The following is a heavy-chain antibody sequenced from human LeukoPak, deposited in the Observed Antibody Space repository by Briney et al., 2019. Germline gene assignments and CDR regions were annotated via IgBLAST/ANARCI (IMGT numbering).Heavy chain of an antibody. J-gene: IGHJ4*02. V-gene: IGHV3-23*01. CDR3: ARGQRRHTDMAPSFDY. CDR1: GFTFSNYA. CDR2: ISGSGGST. D-gene: IGHD5-18*01. Sequence: GGSLRLSCAASGFTFSNYAMSWVRQAPGKGLEWVSAISGSGGSTYYADSMKGRFTISRDNSKNTLYLQMNSLRAEDTAVYYCARGQRRHTDMAPSFDYWGQGTLVTVSS.